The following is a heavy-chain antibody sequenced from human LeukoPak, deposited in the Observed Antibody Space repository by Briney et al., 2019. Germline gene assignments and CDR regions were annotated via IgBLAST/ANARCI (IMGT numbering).Heavy chain of an antibody. V-gene: IGHV4-34*01. J-gene: IGHJ4*02. CDR3: ARDSPNSSGWQPFDY. Sequence: SETLSLTCAVYGGSFSGYYWSWIRQPPGKGLEWIGEINHSGSTNYNPSLKSRVTIPVDTSKNQFSLKLSSVTAADTAVYYCARDSPNSSGWQPFDYWGQGTLVTVSS. CDR2: INHSGST. D-gene: IGHD6-19*01. CDR1: GGSFSGYY.